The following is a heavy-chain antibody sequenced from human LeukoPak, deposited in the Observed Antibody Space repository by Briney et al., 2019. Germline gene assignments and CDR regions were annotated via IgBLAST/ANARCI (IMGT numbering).Heavy chain of an antibody. CDR3: ARGYFSSWYCNWFDP. J-gene: IGHJ5*02. V-gene: IGHV4-59*08. D-gene: IGHD6-13*01. CDR2: IYYSGST. Sequence: RPSETLSLTCTVSGGSISSYYWSWIRQPPGKGLEWIGYIYYSGSTNYNPSLKSRVTISVDTSKNQFSLNLSSVTAADTAVYYCARGYFSSWYCNWFDPWGQGTLVAVSS. CDR1: GGSISSYY.